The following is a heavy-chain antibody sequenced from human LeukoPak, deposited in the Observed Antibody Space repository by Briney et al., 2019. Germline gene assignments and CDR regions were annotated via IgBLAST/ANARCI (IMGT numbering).Heavy chain of an antibody. J-gene: IGHJ4*02. CDR2: INPKSGGT. CDR3: ATRRIPGWYCDY. V-gene: IGHV1-2*02. CDR1: GYTFTNYY. D-gene: IGHD2-15*01. Sequence: ASVKVSCKTSGYTFTNYYMHWVRQGPGLGFEWMGWINPKSGGTSYPQKFQGRLTMTRDTSISTAYMELSRLGSDDTAVYYCATRRIPGWYCDYWGQGTLVTVSS.